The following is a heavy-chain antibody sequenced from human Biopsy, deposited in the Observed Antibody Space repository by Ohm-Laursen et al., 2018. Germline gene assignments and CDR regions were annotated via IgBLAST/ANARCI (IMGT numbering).Heavy chain of an antibody. J-gene: IGHJ5*02. CDR2: IIPIFGTA. D-gene: IGHD1-26*01. Sequence: SSVKVSCKVSGGTFSSYAISWVRQAPGQGLEWMGGIIPIFGTANYAQKFQGRVTITADESTSTAYMELSSLRSEDTAVYFCARGGGGILWLGKPSGRYFDAWGQGTLVTVSP. CDR3: ARGGGGILWLGKPSGRYFDA. CDR1: GGTFSSYA. V-gene: IGHV1-69*01.